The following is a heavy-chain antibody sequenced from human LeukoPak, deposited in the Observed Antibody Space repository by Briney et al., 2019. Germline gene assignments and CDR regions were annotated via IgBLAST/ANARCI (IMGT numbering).Heavy chain of an antibody. Sequence: SETLSLTCTVSGGSISSGGYYWSWIRQHPGKGLEWIGYIYYSGSTYYNPSLKSRVTIPVDTSKNQFSLKLSSVTAADTAVYYCARFWVGTYYYDSSGYYAFDYWGQGTLVTVSS. CDR2: IYYSGST. CDR1: GGSISSGGYY. V-gene: IGHV4-31*03. J-gene: IGHJ4*02. CDR3: ARFWVGTYYYDSSGYYAFDY. D-gene: IGHD3-22*01.